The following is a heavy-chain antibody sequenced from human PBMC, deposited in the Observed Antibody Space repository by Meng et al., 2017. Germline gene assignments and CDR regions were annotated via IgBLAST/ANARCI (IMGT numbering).Heavy chain of an antibody. Sequence: ASVKVSCKVSGYTLTELSMHWVRQAPGKGLEWMGGFDPEDGETIYAQKFQGRVTMTEETSTDTAYMELSSLRSEDTAVYYCATDRYCSGGSCYRVRYFDYWGQGTLVTVSS. CDR3: ATDRYCSGGSCYRVRYFDY. V-gene: IGHV1-24*01. CDR2: FDPEDGET. J-gene: IGHJ4*02. D-gene: IGHD2-15*01. CDR1: GYTLTELS.